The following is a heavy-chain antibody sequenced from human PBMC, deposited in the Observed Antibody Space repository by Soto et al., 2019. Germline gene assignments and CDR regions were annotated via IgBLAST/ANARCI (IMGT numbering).Heavy chain of an antibody. CDR2: INAGNGNT. CDR3: ARAPGYSYGYH. CDR1: GYTFTSYA. J-gene: IGHJ5*02. V-gene: IGHV1-3*01. Sequence: QVQLVQSGAEVKKPGASVKVSCKASGYTFTSYAMHWVRQAPGQRLELMGWINAGNGNTKYSQKFQGRVTITRDTSAITAYMEMRSMRSEDTAVYSCARAPGYSYGYHLGQGTLVTVSS. D-gene: IGHD5-18*01.